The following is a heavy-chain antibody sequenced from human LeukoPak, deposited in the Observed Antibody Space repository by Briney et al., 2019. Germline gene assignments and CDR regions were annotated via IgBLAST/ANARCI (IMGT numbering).Heavy chain of an antibody. CDR2: FYYSGST. J-gene: IGHJ4*02. CDR1: GGSISSYY. D-gene: IGHD3-16*01. CDR3: AREGASHGYFDY. Sequence: SETLSLTCTVSGGSISSYYWSWIRQPPGKGLEWIGYFYYSGSTNYNPSLKSRVTISVDTSKNQFSLKLSSVTAADTAVYYCAREGASHGYFDYWGQGTLVTVSS. V-gene: IGHV4-59*01.